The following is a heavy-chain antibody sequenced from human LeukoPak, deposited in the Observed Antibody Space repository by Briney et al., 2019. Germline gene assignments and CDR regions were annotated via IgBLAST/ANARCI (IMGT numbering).Heavy chain of an antibody. Sequence: GGSLRLSCAAPGFTFSSYAMSWVRQAPGKGLEWVSAISGSGGSTYYADSVKGRFTISRDNSKNTLYLQMNSLRAEDTAVYYCAKDPLPVIATSYFDSWGQGTLVTVSS. V-gene: IGHV3-23*01. CDR2: ISGSGGST. D-gene: IGHD3-10*01. CDR3: AKDPLPVIATSYFDS. J-gene: IGHJ4*02. CDR1: GFTFSSYA.